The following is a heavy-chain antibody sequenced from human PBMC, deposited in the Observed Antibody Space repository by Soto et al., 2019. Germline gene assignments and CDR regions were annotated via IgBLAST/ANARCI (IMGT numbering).Heavy chain of an antibody. J-gene: IGHJ4*02. Sequence: SETLFLTCSVSGGSISGSYWSWIRQSPGKGLEWLGYVYYTGSTNYSPSLRSRVSISVDTSKNEFSLRLSSVTAADTAVCFCARSVAVPGAHIDYWGQGTQVTVSS. CDR3: ARSVAVPGAHIDY. D-gene: IGHD6-19*01. CDR2: VYYTGST. V-gene: IGHV4-59*01. CDR1: GGSISGSY.